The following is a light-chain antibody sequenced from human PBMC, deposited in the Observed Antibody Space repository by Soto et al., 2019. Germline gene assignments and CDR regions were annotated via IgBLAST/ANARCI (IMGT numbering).Light chain of an antibody. Sequence: EIVLTQSPGTLSLSPGERATLSCRASQSVSSNYLAWYQQKPGQTPRLLIYGASSRATGIPDRFSGSGSGTDFTLTFSRLEPEDFAVYYCQQYGSSPPRYTFGQGTKLEIK. V-gene: IGKV3-20*01. J-gene: IGKJ2*01. CDR2: GAS. CDR3: QQYGSSPPRYT. CDR1: QSVSSNY.